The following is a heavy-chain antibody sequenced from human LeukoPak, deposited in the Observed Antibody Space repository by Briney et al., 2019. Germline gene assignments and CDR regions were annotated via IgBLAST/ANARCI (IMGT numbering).Heavy chain of an antibody. D-gene: IGHD3-10*01. Sequence: GGSLRLSCAASGFTFSNYAIHWVRQAPGKGLEWVAVISYDGSNESYADSVQGRFTISRDNSKNTLYLQMNSLRAEDTAVYYCARDNYGQDYWGQGTLVTVSS. J-gene: IGHJ4*02. V-gene: IGHV3-30*04. CDR2: ISYDGSNE. CDR3: ARDNYGQDY. CDR1: GFTFSNYA.